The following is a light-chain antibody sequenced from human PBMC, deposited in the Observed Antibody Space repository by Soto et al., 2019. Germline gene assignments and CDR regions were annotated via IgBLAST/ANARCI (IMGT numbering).Light chain of an antibody. CDR3: CSYAGSSTVV. V-gene: IGLV2-23*01. CDR2: EGS. CDR1: SSDVGSYIL. Sequence: QSALTQPASVSGSPGQSITISCTGTSSDVGSYILVSWYQQHPGKAPKLMSYEGSKRPSGVSDRFSGSKSGNTASLTISGLQAEDEADYYCCSYAGSSTVVFGGGTQLTVL. J-gene: IGLJ2*01.